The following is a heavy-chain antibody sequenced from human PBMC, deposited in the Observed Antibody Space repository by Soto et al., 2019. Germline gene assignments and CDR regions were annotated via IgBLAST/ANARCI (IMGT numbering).Heavy chain of an antibody. J-gene: IGHJ4*02. CDR3: AIEAAGFGH. CDR2: IRSKASNYAT. Sequence: GGSLRLSCAASGFSFSVSSMHWVRQASGKGLEWLGRIRSKASNYATTYSESVRGRFIISRDDSQDTMFLQMNSLRTEDTAMYYCAIEAAGFGHWGQGALVTVSS. D-gene: IGHD6-13*01. V-gene: IGHV3-73*01. CDR1: GFSFSVSS.